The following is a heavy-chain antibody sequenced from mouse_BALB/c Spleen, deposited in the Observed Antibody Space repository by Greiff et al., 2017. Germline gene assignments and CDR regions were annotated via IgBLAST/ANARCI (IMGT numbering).Heavy chain of an antibody. D-gene: IGHD4-1*01. V-gene: IGHV5-17*02. CDR3: ARRELGFAY. J-gene: IGHJ3*01. Sequence: EVNVVESGGGLVQPGGSRKLSCAASGFTFSSFGMHWVRQAPEKGLEWVAYISSGSSTIYYADTVKGRFTISRDNPKNTLFLQMTSLRSEDTAMYYCARRELGFAYWGQGTLVTVSA. CDR1: GFTFSSFG. CDR2: ISSGSSTI.